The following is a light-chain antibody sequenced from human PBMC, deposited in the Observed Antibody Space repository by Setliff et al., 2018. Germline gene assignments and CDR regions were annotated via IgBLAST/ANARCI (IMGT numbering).Light chain of an antibody. CDR2: DVS. Sequence: QSALTQPASVSGSPGQSITISCTGTSSDVGGYNYVSWYQQHPGKAPKLMIYDVSKRPSGVSNRFSGSKSGNTASLTISGLQAEDEADYYCSPYTSSSPYVFGTGTKVTVL. CDR1: SSDVGGYNY. CDR3: SPYTSSSPYV. V-gene: IGLV2-14*01. J-gene: IGLJ1*01.